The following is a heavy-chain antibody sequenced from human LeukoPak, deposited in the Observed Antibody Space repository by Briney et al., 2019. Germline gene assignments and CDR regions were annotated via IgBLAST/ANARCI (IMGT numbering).Heavy chain of an antibody. CDR1: GFTFSSYT. Sequence: PGGSLRLSCAASGFTFSSYTVNWIRQAPGKGLEWVSSISGSSYYIYYADSVRGRFTISRDNAKNSAYLQMNSLRAEDTAVYYCARDGYSYGQGDAFDIWGQGTMVTVSS. J-gene: IGHJ3*02. CDR2: ISGSSYYI. V-gene: IGHV3-21*01. D-gene: IGHD5-18*01. CDR3: ARDGYSYGQGDAFDI.